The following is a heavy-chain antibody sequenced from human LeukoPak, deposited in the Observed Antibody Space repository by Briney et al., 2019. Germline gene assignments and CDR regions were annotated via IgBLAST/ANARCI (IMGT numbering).Heavy chain of an antibody. CDR3: ARQGRGDSAYLDY. D-gene: IGHD3-22*01. Sequence: SETLSLTCAVYGGSFSGYYWSWIRQPPGKGLEWIGEINHSGSTNYNPSLKSRVTISVDTSKNQFSLKLSSVTAADTAVYYCARQGRGDSAYLDYWGQGTLVTVSS. J-gene: IGHJ4*02. CDR2: INHSGST. CDR1: GGSFSGYY. V-gene: IGHV4-34*01.